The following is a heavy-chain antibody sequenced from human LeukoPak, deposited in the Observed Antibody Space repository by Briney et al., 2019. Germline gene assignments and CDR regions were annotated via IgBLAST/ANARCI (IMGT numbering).Heavy chain of an antibody. CDR1: GFTFSNYG. CDR2: ISNSDGNT. Sequence: SGGSLRLSCAASGFTFSNYGMSWVRQAPGKGLQWVSTISNSDGNTYYADSVKGRFTISRDNSKNTLYLQMNSLTAEDTAIYYCAKATGTLGNWGQGILVTVSS. V-gene: IGHV3-23*01. CDR3: AKATGTLGN. D-gene: IGHD1-1*01. J-gene: IGHJ4*02.